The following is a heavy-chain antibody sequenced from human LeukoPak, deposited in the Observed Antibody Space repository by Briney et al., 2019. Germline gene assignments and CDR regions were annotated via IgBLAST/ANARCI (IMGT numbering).Heavy chain of an antibody. V-gene: IGHV4-59*08. J-gene: IGHJ4*02. CDR2: INYVGST. Sequence: PSETLSLACTVSGGSISGYDWSWIRQPPGKGLEWIGYINYVGSTNCNPSLKSRVTISVDTSKNQFSLNLSSVTAADTAVYYCASRAVAGPFDFWGQGTLVTVSA. D-gene: IGHD6-19*01. CDR3: ASRAVAGPFDF. CDR1: GGSISGYD.